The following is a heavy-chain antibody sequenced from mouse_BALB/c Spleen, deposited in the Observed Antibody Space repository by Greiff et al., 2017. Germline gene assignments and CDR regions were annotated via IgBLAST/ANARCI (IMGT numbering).Heavy chain of an antibody. Sequence: EVMLVESGGGLVKLGGSLKLSCAASGFTFSSYYMSWVRQSPETRLVLVAAINSNGGSSYYPDTVMGRFTISRDNVKNTLYLQMSSLKSEDTALYYCAGKTLYAMDYWGQGTSATVSS. J-gene: IGHJ4*01. CDR2: INSNGGSS. V-gene: IGHV5-6-2*01. CDR1: GFTFSSYY. CDR3: AGKTLYAMDY.